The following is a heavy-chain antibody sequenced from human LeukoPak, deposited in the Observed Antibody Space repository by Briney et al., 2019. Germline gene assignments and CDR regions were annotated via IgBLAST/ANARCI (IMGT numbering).Heavy chain of an antibody. CDR3: ARGVPGAIGYFQH. J-gene: IGHJ1*01. D-gene: IGHD2-2*02. Sequence: GSLRLSCAASGFTFSSYSMNWVRQAPGKGLEWVSYISNSSSTIYYADSVKGRFTISRDNAKNSLYLQMNSLRAEDTAVYYCARGVPGAIGYFQHWGQGTLVTVSS. CDR2: ISNSSSTI. V-gene: IGHV3-48*01. CDR1: GFTFSSYS.